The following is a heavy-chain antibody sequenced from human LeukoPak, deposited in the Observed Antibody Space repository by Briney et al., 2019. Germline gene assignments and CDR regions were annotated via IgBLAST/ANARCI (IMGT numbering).Heavy chain of an antibody. D-gene: IGHD7-27*01. CDR3: ARDYTGGWNDY. Sequence: GGSLRLSCVASGFTFSTYNLAWVRQAPGKGLEWVSYITSSSNTIYYADSVKGRFTISRDNAKNSLYLQMNSLRAEDTAVYYCARDYTGGWNDYWGQGTLVTVSS. CDR2: ITSSSNTI. CDR1: GFTFSTYN. J-gene: IGHJ4*02. V-gene: IGHV3-48*04.